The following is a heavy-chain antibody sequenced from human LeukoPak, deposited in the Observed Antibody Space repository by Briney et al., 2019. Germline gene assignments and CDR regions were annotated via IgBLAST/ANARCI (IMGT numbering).Heavy chain of an antibody. Sequence: GGSLRLSCAASEFTISSYWMSWVRQAPGKGLEWVANIKQDGGQIYYLESVKGRFTVSRDNAKNSLYLQMNSLRAEDTAVYYCARLGARQMLEYWGQGTLVTVSS. J-gene: IGHJ4*02. V-gene: IGHV3-7*01. CDR2: IKQDGGQI. CDR1: EFTISSYW. CDR3: ARLGARQMLEY. D-gene: IGHD4-17*01.